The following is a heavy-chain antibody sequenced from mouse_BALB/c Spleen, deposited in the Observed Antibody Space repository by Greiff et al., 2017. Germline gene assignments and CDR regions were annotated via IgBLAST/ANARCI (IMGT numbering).Heavy chain of an antibody. V-gene: IGHV7-3*02. J-gene: IGHJ2*01. CDR2: IRNKANGYTT. Sequence: EVQRVESGGGLVQPGGSLRLSCATSGFTFTDYYMSWVRQPPGKALEWLGFIRNKANGYTTEYSASVKGRFTISRDNSQSILYLQMNTLRAEDSATYYCARDITTVVGYYFDYWGQGTTLTVSS. CDR1: GFTFTDYY. CDR3: ARDITTVVGYYFDY. D-gene: IGHD1-1*01.